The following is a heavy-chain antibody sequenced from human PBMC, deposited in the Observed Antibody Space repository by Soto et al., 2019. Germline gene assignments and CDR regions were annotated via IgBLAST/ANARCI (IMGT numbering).Heavy chain of an antibody. V-gene: IGHV4-59*01. CDR1: GGSISSYY. J-gene: IGHJ3*02. CDR2: IYYSGST. Sequence: SETLSLTCTVSGGSISSYYWSWIRQPPGKGLEWIGYIYYSGSTNYNPSLKSRVTISVDTSKNQFSLKLSSVTAADTAVYYCARTGSGYGDAFDIWGQGTMVTVSS. CDR3: ARTGSGYGDAFDI. D-gene: IGHD3-22*01.